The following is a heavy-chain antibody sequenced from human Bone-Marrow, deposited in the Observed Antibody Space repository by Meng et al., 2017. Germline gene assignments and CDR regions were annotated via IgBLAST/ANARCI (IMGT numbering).Heavy chain of an antibody. CDR3: ARDCPSPFRWFDP. V-gene: IGHV4-39*07. Sequence: QLQQPGPGPGLVKPSETLSFTCTVSGGSISSSSYYWGWIRQPPGKGLEWIGSIYYSGSTYYNPSLKSRVTISVDTSKNQFSLKLSSVTAADTAVYYCARDCPSPFRWFDPWGQGTLVTVSS. J-gene: IGHJ5*02. CDR2: IYYSGST. CDR1: GGSISSSSYY.